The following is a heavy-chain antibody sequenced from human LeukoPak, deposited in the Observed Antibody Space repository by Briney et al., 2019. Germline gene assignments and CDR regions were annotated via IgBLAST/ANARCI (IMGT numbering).Heavy chain of an antibody. CDR2: INTNTGNP. CDR1: GYTFTTYV. J-gene: IGHJ6*03. CDR3: ARSELGYNYYYMDV. V-gene: IGHV7-4-1*02. Sequence: WASVKVSCKASGYTFTTYVMNWVRQAPGQGLEWMGWINTNTGNPTYAQGFTGRFVFSLDTSVSTAYLQISSLKAEDTAVYYCARSELGYNYYYMDVWGKGTTVTISS. D-gene: IGHD3-10*01.